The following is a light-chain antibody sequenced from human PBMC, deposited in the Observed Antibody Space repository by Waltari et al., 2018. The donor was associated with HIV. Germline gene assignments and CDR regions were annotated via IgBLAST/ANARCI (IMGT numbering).Light chain of an antibody. CDR3: QSTDSSGVYWV. CDR1: ALPKRY. V-gene: IGLV3-25*03. Sequence: SYELTQPPSVSVSPGQPARAPCSGDALPKRYAYWYQQRPGQAPVLLIFRDTERPSGIPERFSSSSSGTTVTLTIRAVQAEDEADYYCQSTDSSGVYWVFGGGTTLTVL. J-gene: IGLJ3*02. CDR2: RDT.